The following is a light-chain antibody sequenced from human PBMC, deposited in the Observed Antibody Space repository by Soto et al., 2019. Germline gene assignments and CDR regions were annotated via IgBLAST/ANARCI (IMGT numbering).Light chain of an antibody. CDR2: DAS. Sequence: DIKMTQSRSTLSASXXDRVXITFPASKSISSWLAWYQQKPGKAPKXXIYDASSLESGVPSRFSGSGSGTEFTLTITSLQPDDFATYYCQQYNSYPWTFGQGTKVDIK. CDR1: KSISSW. CDR3: QQYNSYPWT. J-gene: IGKJ1*01. V-gene: IGKV1-5*01.